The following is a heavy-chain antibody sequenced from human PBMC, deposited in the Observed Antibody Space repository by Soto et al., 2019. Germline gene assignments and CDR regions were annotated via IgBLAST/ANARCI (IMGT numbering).Heavy chain of an antibody. V-gene: IGHV4-4*02. CDR2: IYHGGTT. CDR1: GGSISSSYW. D-gene: IGHD3-3*01. Sequence: QVQLQESGPGLVKPSGTLSLTCAVSGGSISSSYWWNWVRQTPRGGLEWIGKIYHGGTTNYNPSLKNRVTISVDKSKNQFSLKLTSVTAADTAVYYCVSSLNYDFWRDGGRHVYFDYWGRGILATVSS. J-gene: IGHJ4*02. CDR3: VSSLNYDFWRDGGRHVYFDY.